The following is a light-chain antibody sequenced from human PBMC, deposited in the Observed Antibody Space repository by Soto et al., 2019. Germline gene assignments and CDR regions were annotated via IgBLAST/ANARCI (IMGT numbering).Light chain of an antibody. CDR1: QSVSSSY. V-gene: IGKV3D-20*02. CDR3: QQRHMWPIT. Sequence: EIVLRYCGAPLYLSPGERATLSCRASQSVSSSYLAWYQQKPGQAPRLLIYGASSRATGIPDRFSGSGSGTDFTLTISSLEPEDSAVYYCQQRHMWPITFAQGTRLEIK. J-gene: IGKJ5*01. CDR2: GAS.